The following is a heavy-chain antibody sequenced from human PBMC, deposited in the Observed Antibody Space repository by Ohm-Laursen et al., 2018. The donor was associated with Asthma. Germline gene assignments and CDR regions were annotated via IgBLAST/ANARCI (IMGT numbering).Heavy chain of an antibody. J-gene: IGHJ4*02. V-gene: IGHV3-30-3*01. CDR1: GFTFSSYA. Sequence: SLRLSCSASGFTFSSYAMHWVRQAPGKGLEWVAVISYDGSNKYYADSVKGRFTISRDNSNNTLYLQMNSLRAEDTAVYYCAKDGIAAARAGSYIHNWGQGTLVTVSS. CDR2: ISYDGSNK. D-gene: IGHD6-13*01. CDR3: AKDGIAAARAGSYIHN.